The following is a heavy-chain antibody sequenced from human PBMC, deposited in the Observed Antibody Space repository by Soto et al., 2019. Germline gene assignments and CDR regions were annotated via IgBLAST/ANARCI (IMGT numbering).Heavy chain of an antibody. Sequence: QPQLQESGSGLVKPSQTLSLTCAVSGGAISSGGYSWSWIRQTPGKGLEWIGYMYYVGSTYYNPSLKSRVTISIDRSKDQFSLKMTSVTAADTAVYYCARGGVYYFDYWGQGTLVTVSS. CDR2: MYYVGST. CDR3: ARGGVYYFDY. CDR1: GGAISSGGYS. D-gene: IGHD6-13*01. J-gene: IGHJ4*02. V-gene: IGHV4-30-2*01.